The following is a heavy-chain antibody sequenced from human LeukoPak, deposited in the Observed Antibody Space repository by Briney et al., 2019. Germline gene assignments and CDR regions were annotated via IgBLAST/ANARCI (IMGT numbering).Heavy chain of an antibody. Sequence: ASVKVSCKASGYTFTIYDINWVRQATGQGLEWMGWMNPNSGNTGYAQKFQGRVTMTRNTSISTAYMELSSLRSEDTAVYYCARGRWDDSGWSTAFDYWGQGTLVTVSS. D-gene: IGHD6-19*01. J-gene: IGHJ4*02. CDR2: MNPNSGNT. V-gene: IGHV1-8*01. CDR1: GYTFTIYD. CDR3: ARGRWDDSGWSTAFDY.